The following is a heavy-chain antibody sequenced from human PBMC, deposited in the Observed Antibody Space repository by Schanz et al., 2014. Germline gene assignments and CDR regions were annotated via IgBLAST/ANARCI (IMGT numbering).Heavy chain of an antibody. CDR1: GYSFTTYD. Sequence: QVQLVQSGAEVKQPGASVKVSCKASGYSFTTYDVNWVRQATGQGLEWMGWMNPTTGNRVYAQNFQGRVTMTRDTSTSTVYMELSSLRSEDTAVFICASGEARVTSSGVVIVRMTAWGKGTTVIVSS. V-gene: IGHV1-8*01. D-gene: IGHD3-3*01. J-gene: IGHJ6*04. CDR2: MNPTTGNR. CDR3: ASGEARVTSSGVVIVRMTA.